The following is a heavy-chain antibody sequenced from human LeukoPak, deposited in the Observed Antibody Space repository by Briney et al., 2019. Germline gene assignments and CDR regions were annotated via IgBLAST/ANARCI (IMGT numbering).Heavy chain of an antibody. Sequence: SETLSLTCTVSGFSISSGYYWGWIRQPPGKGLEWIGSIYQSGSTYYNPSLKSRVTISVDTSKNQFSLKLSSVTAADTAVYYCARGGGYWGQGTLVTVSS. D-gene: IGHD3-16*01. CDR3: ARGGGY. J-gene: IGHJ4*02. CDR2: IYQSGST. CDR1: GFSISSGYY. V-gene: IGHV4-38-2*02.